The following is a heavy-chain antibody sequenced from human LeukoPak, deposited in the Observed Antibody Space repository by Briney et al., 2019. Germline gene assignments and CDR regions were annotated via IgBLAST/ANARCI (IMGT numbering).Heavy chain of an antibody. Sequence: GGSLRLSCAASGFTFSADSMNWVRQAPGKGLEWVSYISSSGSNIDYADSVKGRLTISRDNSKKTLYLQMGSLRAEDTAVYYCAKPKFTVSGSNFFHSWGQGTLVTVSS. CDR3: AKPKFTVSGSNFFHS. CDR2: ISSSGSNI. V-gene: IGHV3-48*01. J-gene: IGHJ4*02. D-gene: IGHD6-19*01. CDR1: GFTFSADS.